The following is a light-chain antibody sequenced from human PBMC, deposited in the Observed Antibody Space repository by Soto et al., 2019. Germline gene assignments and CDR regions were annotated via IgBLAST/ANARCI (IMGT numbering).Light chain of an antibody. CDR3: QQYDSWPHT. J-gene: IGKJ2*01. V-gene: IGKV3-15*01. Sequence: EIVMTQSPATLSVSPGERVTLSCGASQSISGDLAWYQQKPGQAPRLVIYGASTRATGVPARFSGSGSATEFTLTIRSLQSEDFAVYYCQQYDSWPHTFGLGTSLEIK. CDR1: QSISGD. CDR2: GAS.